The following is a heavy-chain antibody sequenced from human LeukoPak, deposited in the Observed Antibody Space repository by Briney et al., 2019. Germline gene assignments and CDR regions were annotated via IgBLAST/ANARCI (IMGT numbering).Heavy chain of an antibody. CDR2: ISGSGGTT. D-gene: IGHD3-22*01. Sequence: TGGSLRLSCEVSGFTFSSYAMSWVRQAPGKGLEWVSAISGSGGTTNYADSVKARLTISRDNSQNTLYLQMNSLRAEDTAVYYCAKRTPYSSGSYYFDYWGQGTPGTVSS. CDR1: GFTFSSYA. J-gene: IGHJ4*02. CDR3: AKRTPYSSGSYYFDY. V-gene: IGHV3-23*01.